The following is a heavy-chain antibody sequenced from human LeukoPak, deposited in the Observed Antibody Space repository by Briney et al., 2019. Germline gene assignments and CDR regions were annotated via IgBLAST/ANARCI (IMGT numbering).Heavy chain of an antibody. CDR3: ARDAGIAVVPAAPDY. V-gene: IGHV3-33*01. CDR1: GFTFSSYG. J-gene: IGHJ4*02. D-gene: IGHD2-2*01. Sequence: PGGSLRLSCAASGFTFSSYGMHWVRQAPGKGLEWGAVIWYDGSNKYYADSVKGRFTISRDNSKNTLYLQMNSLRAEDTAVYYCARDAGIAVVPAAPDYWGQGTLVTVSS. CDR2: IWYDGSNK.